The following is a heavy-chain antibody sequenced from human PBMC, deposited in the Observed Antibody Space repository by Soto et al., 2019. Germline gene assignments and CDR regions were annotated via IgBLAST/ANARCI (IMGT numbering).Heavy chain of an antibody. CDR1: GGSISSGGYY. CDR2: IYYSGST. J-gene: IGHJ5*02. Sequence: SETLSLTCTVSGGSISSGGYYWSWIRQHPGKGLEWIGYIYYSGSTYYNPSLKSRVTISVDTSKSQFSLKLSSVTAADTAVYYCVRGITMVRGVITNWFDPWGQGTLVTVSS. V-gene: IGHV4-31*03. D-gene: IGHD3-10*01. CDR3: VRGITMVRGVITNWFDP.